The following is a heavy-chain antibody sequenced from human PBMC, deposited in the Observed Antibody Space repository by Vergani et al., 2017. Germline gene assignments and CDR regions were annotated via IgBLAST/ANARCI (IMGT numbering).Heavy chain of an antibody. CDR2: IRTKPNNYAT. V-gene: IGHV3-73*01. J-gene: IGHJ4*02. Sequence: EVHLVQSGGGLVQPGGALNVSCEASGFNFRGSAINWVRQVSGKGLEWLGHIRTKPNNYATAYGESVRGRFTFSRDDSKKTAYLQMNNLKTEDTAVYFCATIPSSYDLLSGPSFDYWGQGTLVTVSS. D-gene: IGHD3-9*01. CDR3: ATIPSSYDLLSGPSFDY. CDR1: GFNFRGSA.